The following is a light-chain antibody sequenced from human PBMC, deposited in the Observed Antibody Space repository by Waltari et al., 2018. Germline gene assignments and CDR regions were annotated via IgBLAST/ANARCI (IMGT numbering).Light chain of an antibody. V-gene: IGKV1-5*03. CDR1: QSISKW. CDR2: KAS. CDR3: QQYNSYSLLS. J-gene: IGKJ4*01. Sequence: DIQLNQSPSTLSASVGARVIFSCRASQSISKWLAWYQQKPGKAPKLLIYKASTLESGVPSRFSGSGSGTEFTLTISSLQPEDFATYYCQQYNSYSLLSFGGGTKVEIK.